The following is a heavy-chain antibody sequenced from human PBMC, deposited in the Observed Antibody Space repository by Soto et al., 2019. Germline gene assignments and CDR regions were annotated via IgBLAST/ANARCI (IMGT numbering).Heavy chain of an antibody. D-gene: IGHD5-12*01. V-gene: IGHV3-30-3*01. Sequence: VQLLESGGGLVQPGGSLRLSCAASGFTFSSYAMHWVRQAPGKGLEWVAVISYDGSNKYYADSVKGRFTISRDNSKNTLYLQMNSLRAEDTAVYYCARSERLRWLPDYWGQGTLVTVSS. CDR1: GFTFSSYA. CDR2: ISYDGSNK. J-gene: IGHJ4*02. CDR3: ARSERLRWLPDY.